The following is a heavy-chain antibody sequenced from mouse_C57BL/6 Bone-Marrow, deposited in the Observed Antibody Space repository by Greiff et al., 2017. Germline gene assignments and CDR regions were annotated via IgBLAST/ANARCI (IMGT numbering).Heavy chain of an antibody. Sequence: VQLKESGGGLVKPGGSLKLSCAASGFTFSSYAMSWVRQTPEKRLEWVATISDGGSYTYYPDNVKGRFTISRDNAKNNLYLQMSHLKSEDTAMYYCARGVPPWFAYWGQGTLVTVSA. V-gene: IGHV5-4*01. CDR3: ARGVPPWFAY. J-gene: IGHJ3*01. CDR2: ISDGGSYT. CDR1: GFTFSSYA.